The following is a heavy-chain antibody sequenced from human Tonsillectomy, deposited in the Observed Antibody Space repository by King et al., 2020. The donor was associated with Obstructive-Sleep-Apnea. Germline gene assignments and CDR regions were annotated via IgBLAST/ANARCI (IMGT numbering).Heavy chain of an antibody. V-gene: IGHV3-15*01. Sequence: VQLVEAGGGLIKSGGALRLSGVACGFTLSNAWMSWVRQAPGKGVEWVGRIKSIAGGGTTDYAIPVKGRCTISREDSKNTLYLQMNSLKTEDTALYYCTVTWGAFDIWGQGTMVTVSS. J-gene: IGHJ3*02. CDR3: TVTWGAFDI. CDR2: IKSIAGGGTT. D-gene: IGHD2-21*02. CDR1: GFTLSNAW.